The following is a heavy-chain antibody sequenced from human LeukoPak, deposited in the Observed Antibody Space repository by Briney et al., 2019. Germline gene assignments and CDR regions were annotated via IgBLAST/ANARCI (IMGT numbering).Heavy chain of an antibody. J-gene: IGHJ4*02. CDR1: GFTFSSYA. Sequence: PGRSLRLSCAASGFTFSSYAMHWVRQAPGKGLEWVSSISSSSSYIYYADSVKGRFTISRDNAKNSLYLQMNSLRAEDTAVYYCAKDGIPWYSSGWNYWGQGTLVTVSS. CDR2: ISSSSSYI. D-gene: IGHD6-19*01. CDR3: AKDGIPWYSSGWNY. V-gene: IGHV3-21*04.